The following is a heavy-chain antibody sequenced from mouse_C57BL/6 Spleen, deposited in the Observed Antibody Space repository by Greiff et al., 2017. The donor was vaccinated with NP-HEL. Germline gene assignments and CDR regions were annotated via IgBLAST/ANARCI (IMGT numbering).Heavy chain of an antibody. V-gene: IGHV1-50*01. CDR1: GYTFTSYW. CDR2: IDPSDSYT. J-gene: IGHJ4*01. Sequence: QVQLQQPGAELVKPGASVKLSCKASGYTFTSYWMQWVKQRPGQGLEWIGEIDPSDSYTNYNQKFKGKATLTVDTSSSTAYMQLSSLTSEDSAVYYCARSGYGSSDYYAMDYWGQGTSVTVSS. D-gene: IGHD1-1*01. CDR3: ARSGYGSSDYYAMDY.